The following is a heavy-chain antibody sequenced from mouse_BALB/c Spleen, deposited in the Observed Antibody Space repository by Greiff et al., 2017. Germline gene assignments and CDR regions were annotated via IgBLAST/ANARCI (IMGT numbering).Heavy chain of an antibody. D-gene: IGHD3-2*01. CDR2: IDPANGNT. J-gene: IGHJ2*01. CDR3: ARDSSGQFDY. Sequence: VQLQQSGAELVKPGASVKLSCTASGFNIKDTYMHWVKQSPEQGLEWIGRIDPANGNTKYDPKFQGKATITADTSSNTAYLQLSSLTSEDTAVYYCARDSSGQFDYWGQGTTLTVSS. CDR1: GFNIKDTY. V-gene: IGHV14-3*02.